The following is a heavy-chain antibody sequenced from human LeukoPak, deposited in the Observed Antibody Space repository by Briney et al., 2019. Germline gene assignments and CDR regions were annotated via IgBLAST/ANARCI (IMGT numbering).Heavy chain of an antibody. CDR1: GYTFTGYY. D-gene: IGHD1-26*01. CDR2: INTNTGNP. CDR3: ASGPSYSGSNEYFDS. J-gene: IGHJ4*02. V-gene: IGHV7-4-1*02. Sequence: ASVKVSCKASGYTFTGYYMHWVRQAPGQGLEWMGWINTNTGNPTYAQDYTGRFVFSLDTSVSTTYLQISRLKAEDTAVYYCASGPSYSGSNEYFDSWGQGTLVTVSS.